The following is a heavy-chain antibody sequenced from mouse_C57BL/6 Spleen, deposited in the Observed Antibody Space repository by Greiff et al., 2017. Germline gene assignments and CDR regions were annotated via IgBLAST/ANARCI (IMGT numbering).Heavy chain of an antibody. J-gene: IGHJ2*01. V-gene: IGHV6-3*01. CDR3: ADSSGYPFDY. D-gene: IGHD3-2*02. CDR1: GFTFSNYW. Sequence: EVKLVESGGGLVQPGGSMKLSCVASGFTFSNYWMNWVRQSPEKGLEWVAQIRLKSDNYATHYAESVKGRFTISRDDSKSSVYLQMNNLRAEDTGIYYCADSSGYPFDYWGQGTTLTVSS. CDR2: IRLKSDNYAT.